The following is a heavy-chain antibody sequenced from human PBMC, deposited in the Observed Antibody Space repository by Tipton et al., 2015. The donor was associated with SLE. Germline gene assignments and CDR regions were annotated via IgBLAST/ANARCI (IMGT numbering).Heavy chain of an antibody. CDR2: IYPGDSDT. D-gene: IGHD6-6*01. V-gene: IGHV5-51*03. J-gene: IGHJ3*02. CDR3: ARLLTIAARDAFNI. CDR1: GYNFNIYW. Sequence: QLVQYGAEVEKPGESLKISCKASGYNFNIYWIGWVRQMPGKGLEWMGIIYPGDSDTTYSPSFQGQVTISADKSIRTAYLQWSSLEASDTAMYNCARLLTIAARDAFNIWGQGTMVTVSS.